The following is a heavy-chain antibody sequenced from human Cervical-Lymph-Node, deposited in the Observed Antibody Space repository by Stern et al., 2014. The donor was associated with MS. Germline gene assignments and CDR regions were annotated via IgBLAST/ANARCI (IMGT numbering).Heavy chain of an antibody. D-gene: IGHD6-13*01. CDR2: ISWNSGSI. J-gene: IGHJ4*02. Sequence: EVQLVESGGGLVQPGRSLRLSCAASGFTFDDYAMHWVRPAPGQGLEWVSGISWNSGSIGYADSVKGRFTISRDNAKNSLYLQMNSLRAEDTALYYCAKSFSSSWYVAYYFDYWGQGILVTVSS. V-gene: IGHV3-9*01. CDR1: GFTFDDYA. CDR3: AKSFSSSWYVAYYFDY.